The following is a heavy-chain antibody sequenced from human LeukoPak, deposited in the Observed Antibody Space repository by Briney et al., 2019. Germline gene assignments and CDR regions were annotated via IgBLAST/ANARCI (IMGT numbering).Heavy chain of an antibody. Sequence: PGGSLRLSCAASGFTFSSYAMSWVRQAPGKGLEWVSVIYSGGSTYYADSVKGRFTISRDNSKNTLYLQMNSLRAEDTAVYYCARDSPINTYYYGSGSYYLIWGQGTLVTVSS. CDR2: IYSGGST. V-gene: IGHV3-53*01. D-gene: IGHD3-10*01. CDR1: GFTFSSYA. J-gene: IGHJ4*02. CDR3: ARDSPINTYYYGSGSYYLI.